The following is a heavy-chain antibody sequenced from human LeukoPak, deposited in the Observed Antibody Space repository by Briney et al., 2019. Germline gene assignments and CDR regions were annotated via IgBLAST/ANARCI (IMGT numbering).Heavy chain of an antibody. V-gene: IGHV3-49*03. Sequence: PGRSLRLSWSTSGCIFDDALSWFRQAPGKGLEWIGFIRTQSYGGTSDCAATFKGRFTISRDDSKSIAFLQMNSLKTEDTAVYYCSKRVGYSGGWHDYWGQGTLVTVSS. J-gene: IGHJ4*02. CDR3: SKRVGYSGGWHDY. CDR1: GCIFDDA. D-gene: IGHD6-25*01. CDR2: IRTQSYGGTS.